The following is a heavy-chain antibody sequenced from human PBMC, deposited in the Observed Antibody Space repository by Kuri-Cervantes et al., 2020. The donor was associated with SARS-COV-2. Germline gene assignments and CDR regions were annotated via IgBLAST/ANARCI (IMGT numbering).Heavy chain of an antibody. V-gene: IGHV1-58*02. D-gene: IGHD2-8*01. Sequence: SVKVSCKTSGFTFTGSTIQWVRQARGQGPEWIGWIVVGSGDTSYAQEFQDRVTITRDMSTATAYMELRTLRSEDTAVYFCSLDAFDYWGQGTLVTVSS. CDR1: GFTFTGST. CDR3: SLDAFDY. CDR2: IVVGSGDT. J-gene: IGHJ4*02.